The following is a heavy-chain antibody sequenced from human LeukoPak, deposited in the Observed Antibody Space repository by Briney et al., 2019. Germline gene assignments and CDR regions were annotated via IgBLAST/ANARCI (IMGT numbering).Heavy chain of an antibody. Sequence: ASVKVSCKVSGYTLTELSMHWVRQAPGKGLEWMGGFDPEDGETIYAQKFQGRVTMTEDTSTDTAYMELSSLRSEDTAVYYCARSYRIPGYSSSWYFGYWGQGTLVTVSS. D-gene: IGHD6-13*01. V-gene: IGHV1-24*01. CDR2: FDPEDGET. J-gene: IGHJ4*02. CDR3: ARSYRIPGYSSSWYFGY. CDR1: GYTLTELS.